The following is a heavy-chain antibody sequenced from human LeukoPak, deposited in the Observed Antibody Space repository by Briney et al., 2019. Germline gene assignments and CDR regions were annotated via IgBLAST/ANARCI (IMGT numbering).Heavy chain of an antibody. Sequence: GGSLRLSCAASGFSFGNYWMHWVRQAPGKGLVWVSRINSVGSSTDYADSVKGRFTISRDNAKNMLHLDMNSLRVEDTGVYYCARGVAGQLDYWGQGALVTISS. CDR3: ARGVAGQLDY. D-gene: IGHD6-19*01. CDR1: GFSFGNYW. J-gene: IGHJ4*02. CDR2: INSVGSST. V-gene: IGHV3-74*01.